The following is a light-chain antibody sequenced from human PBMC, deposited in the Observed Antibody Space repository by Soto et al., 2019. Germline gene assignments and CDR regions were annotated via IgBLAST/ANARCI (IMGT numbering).Light chain of an antibody. Sequence: QSALTLPRSVSGSPGQSVTISCTGTSSDVGGYNFFSWYQQHPGKAPKFLIYDVSKRPSGVPDRLSGSQSGNTAYLTISGLQAEDEAGYYCCSYAGSYCWVLGGGSKVTVL. V-gene: IGLV2-11*01. CDR2: DVS. CDR1: SSDVGGYNF. J-gene: IGLJ3*02. CDR3: CSYAGSYCWV.